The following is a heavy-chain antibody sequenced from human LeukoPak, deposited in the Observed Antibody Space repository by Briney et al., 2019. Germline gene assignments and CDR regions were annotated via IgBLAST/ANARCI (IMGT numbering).Heavy chain of an antibody. CDR2: ISGSGGST. V-gene: IGHV3-23*01. CDR3: AKGQRGSGSYYWFDP. CDR1: GFTFSSYA. J-gene: IGHJ5*02. D-gene: IGHD3-10*01. Sequence: PGGSLRLSCAASGFTFSSYAMSWVRQAPGKGLEWVSAISGSGGSTYYADSVKGRFTISRDNSKNTLYLQMNSLRAEDTAVYYCAKGQRGSGSYYWFDPWGQGTLVTVSS.